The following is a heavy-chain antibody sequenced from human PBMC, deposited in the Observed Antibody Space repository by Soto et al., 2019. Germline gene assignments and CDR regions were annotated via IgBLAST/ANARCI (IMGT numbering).Heavy chain of an antibody. V-gene: IGHV4-39*01. CDR3: ARTHTRGYDFWSGYPSYYYYGMDV. CDR2: IYYSGST. CDR1: GGSMSSSSYY. D-gene: IGHD3-3*01. J-gene: IGHJ6*02. Sequence: XETLSLTCTVSGGSMSSSSYYWGWIRQPPGKGLEWIGIIYYSGSTYYNPSLKSRVTISVDTSKNQFSLKLSSVTAADTAVYYCARTHTRGYDFWSGYPSYYYYGMDVWGQGSTVTVSS.